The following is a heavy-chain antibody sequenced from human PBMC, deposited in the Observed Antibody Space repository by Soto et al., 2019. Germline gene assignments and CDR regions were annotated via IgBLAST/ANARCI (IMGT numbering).Heavy chain of an antibody. CDR2: ISAYNGNT. J-gene: IGHJ5*02. CDR1: GYTFTSYG. CDR3: AREYMGCSGGSCYDVLVNWFDP. V-gene: IGHV1-18*01. Sequence: ASVKVTCKASGYTFTSYGISWVRQASGQGLEWMGWISAYNGNTNYAQKLQGRVTMTTDTSTSTAYMELRSLRSDDTAVYYCAREYMGCSGGSCYDVLVNWFDPWGQ. D-gene: IGHD2-15*01.